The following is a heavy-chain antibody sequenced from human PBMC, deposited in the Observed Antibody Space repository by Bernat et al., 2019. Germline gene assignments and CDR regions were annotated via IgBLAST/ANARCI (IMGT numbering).Heavy chain of an antibody. V-gene: IGHV4-38-2*01. Sequence: QVQLQESGPGLVKPSETLSLTCAVSGYSISSGYYWGWIRQPPGKGLEWIGSIYHSGSTYYNPSLKSRVTISVDKSKNQFSLKLSSVTAADTAVYYCARGVDYYDSSGYFDYWGQGTLVTVSS. J-gene: IGHJ4*02. CDR1: GYSISSGYY. CDR2: IYHSGST. D-gene: IGHD3-22*01. CDR3: ARGVDYYDSSGYFDY.